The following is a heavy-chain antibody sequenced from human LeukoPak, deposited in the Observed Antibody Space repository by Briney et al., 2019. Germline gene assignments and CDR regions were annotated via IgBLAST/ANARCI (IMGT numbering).Heavy chain of an antibody. CDR1: GGSISSYY. CDR3: ARGYDYVWGSYPTLYYFDY. D-gene: IGHD3-16*02. CDR2: IYTSGST. J-gene: IGHJ4*02. Sequence: SETLSPTCTVSGGSISSYYWSWIRQPAGKGLEWIGRIYTSGSTNYNPSLKSRVTMSVDTSKNQFSLKLSSVTAADTAVYYCARGYDYVWGSYPTLYYFDYWGQGTLVTVSS. V-gene: IGHV4-4*07.